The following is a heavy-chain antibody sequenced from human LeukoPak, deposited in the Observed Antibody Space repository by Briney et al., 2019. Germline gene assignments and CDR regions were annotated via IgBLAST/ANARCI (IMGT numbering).Heavy chain of an antibody. V-gene: IGHV1-2*02. CDR2: INPNSGGT. CDR1: GYTFTGYY. Sequence: ASVKVSCKASGYTFTGYYMHWVRQAPGQGLEWMGWINPNSGGTNYAQKFQGRVTMTRNTSISTAYMELSSLRSEDTAVYYCARGGGYSSGWYEGNWFDPWGQGTLVTVSS. D-gene: IGHD6-19*01. J-gene: IGHJ5*02. CDR3: ARGGGYSSGWYEGNWFDP.